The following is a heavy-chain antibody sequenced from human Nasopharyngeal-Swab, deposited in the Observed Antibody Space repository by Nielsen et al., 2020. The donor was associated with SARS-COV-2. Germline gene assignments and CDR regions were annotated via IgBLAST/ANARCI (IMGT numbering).Heavy chain of an antibody. D-gene: IGHD6-6*01. CDR3: ATLNSSEPTGLGQVDYYYMDV. Sequence: SVKVSCKASGGTFSSYAISWVRQAPGQGLEWMGGIIPIFGTANYAQKFQGRVTITADKSTSTAYMELSSLRSEDTAVYYCATLNSSEPTGLGQVDYYYMDVWGKGTTVTVSS. V-gene: IGHV1-69*06. J-gene: IGHJ6*03. CDR2: IIPIFGTA. CDR1: GGTFSSYA.